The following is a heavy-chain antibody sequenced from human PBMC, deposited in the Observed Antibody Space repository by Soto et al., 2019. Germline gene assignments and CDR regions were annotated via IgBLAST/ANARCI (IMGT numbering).Heavy chain of an antibody. V-gene: IGHV3-30-3*01. D-gene: IGHD3-3*01. CDR3: ASGLTYITIFGVVTYGMDV. Sequence: GGSLRLSYAASGFTFSSYAMHWVRQAPGKGLEWVAVISYDGSNKYYADSVKGRFTISRDNSKNTLYLQINSLRAEDTAVYYCASGLTYITIFGVVTYGMDVWGQGTTVTVSS. CDR1: GFTFSSYA. J-gene: IGHJ6*02. CDR2: ISYDGSNK.